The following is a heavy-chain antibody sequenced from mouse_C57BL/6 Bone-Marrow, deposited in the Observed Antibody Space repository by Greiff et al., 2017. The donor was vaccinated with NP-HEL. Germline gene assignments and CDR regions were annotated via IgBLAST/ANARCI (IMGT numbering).Heavy chain of an antibody. J-gene: IGHJ3*01. CDR2: ISSGGDYI. D-gene: IGHD2-5*01. CDR3: TREDYSNSFAY. Sequence: EVQLVESGGGLVKPGGSLKLSCAASGFTFSSYAMSWVRQTPEKRLEWVAYISSGGDYIYYADTVKGRFTISRDNARNTLYLQMSSLKSEDTAMYYCTREDYSNSFAYWGQGTLVTVSA. V-gene: IGHV5-9-1*02. CDR1: GFTFSSYA.